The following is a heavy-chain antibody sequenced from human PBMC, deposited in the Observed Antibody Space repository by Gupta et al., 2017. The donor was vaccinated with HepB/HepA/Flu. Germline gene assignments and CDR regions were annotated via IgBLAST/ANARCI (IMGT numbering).Heavy chain of an antibody. V-gene: IGHV3-74*01. CDR2: INSDGSST. J-gene: IGHJ6*03. D-gene: IGHD2-2*01. CDR3: ASRYCSSTSCSYYYYYYMDV. Sequence: EVQLVESGGGLVQPGGSLRLSCAASGFTFSSYWMHWVRQAPGKGLVWVSRINSDGSSTSYADSVKGRFTISRDNAKNTLYLQMNSLRAEDTAVYYCASRYCSSTSCSYYYYYYMDVWGKGTTVTVSS. CDR1: GFTFSSYW.